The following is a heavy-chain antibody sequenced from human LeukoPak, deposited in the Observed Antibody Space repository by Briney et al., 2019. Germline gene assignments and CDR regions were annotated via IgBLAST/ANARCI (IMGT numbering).Heavy chain of an antibody. CDR3: AREKDCNGANCYDAFDY. CDR2: ISHDGSNQ. D-gene: IGHD2-2*01. J-gene: IGHJ4*02. V-gene: IGHV3-30*04. CDR1: GFTFSNYA. Sequence: GGSLRLSCAASGFTFSNYAMHWVCQAPGKGLAWVALISHDGSNQYYVDSVKGRFTISRDNSKNTLYLLMNSLRVDDTAVYYCAREKDCNGANCYDAFDYWGQGVLVAVSS.